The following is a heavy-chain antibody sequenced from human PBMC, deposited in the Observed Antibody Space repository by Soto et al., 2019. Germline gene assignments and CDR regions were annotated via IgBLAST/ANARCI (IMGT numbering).Heavy chain of an antibody. CDR1: GASISGFY. V-gene: IGHV4-4*07. CDR3: VRDGTKTLRDWFDP. D-gene: IGHD1-1*01. Sequence: SETLSLTCTVSGASISGFYWSWIRKSAGKGLEWIGRIYATGTTDYNPSLKSRVMMSVDTSKKQFSLKVRSVTAADTAVYYCVRDGTKTLRDWFDPWGQGISLTVS. CDR2: IYATGTT. J-gene: IGHJ5*02.